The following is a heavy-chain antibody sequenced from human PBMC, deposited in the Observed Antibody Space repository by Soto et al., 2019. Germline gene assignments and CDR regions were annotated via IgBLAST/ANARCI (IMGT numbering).Heavy chain of an antibody. CDR3: ARDRGSYYCYY. CDR2: INPSGGST. Sequence: ASVKVSCKASGYTFTSYYMHWVRQAPGKGLEWMGIINPSGGSTSHAQKFQGRVTMTRDTSTSTVYMELSSLRSEDTAVYYCARDRGSYYCYYWGQGTLVTVSS. V-gene: IGHV1-46*01. J-gene: IGHJ4*02. D-gene: IGHD1-26*01. CDR1: GYTFTSYY.